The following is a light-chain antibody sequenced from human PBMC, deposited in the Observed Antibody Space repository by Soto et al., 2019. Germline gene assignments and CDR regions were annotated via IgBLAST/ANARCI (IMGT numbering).Light chain of an antibody. CDR3: QQYNDWLWT. J-gene: IGKJ1*01. Sequence: EIVMTQSPATLSVSPGEGATLSCRASQSVSSNLAWYQQKPGQAPRLLIYGASTRATGIPDRFSGRGSGTEFTLTITSLQSEDFAVYYCQQYNDWLWTFGQGTKVDIK. CDR1: QSVSSN. V-gene: IGKV3D-15*01. CDR2: GAS.